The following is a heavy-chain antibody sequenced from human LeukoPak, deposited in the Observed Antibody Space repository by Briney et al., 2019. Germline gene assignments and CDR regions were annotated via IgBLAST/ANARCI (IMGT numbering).Heavy chain of an antibody. D-gene: IGHD3-10*01. CDR3: ARVRIPLIGELLSPGDY. V-gene: IGHV3-23*01. CDR1: GFTFNSYT. J-gene: IGHJ4*02. CDR2: ISGGGGTT. Sequence: GGSLRLSCAGSGFTFNSYTMSWVRQAPGKGLEWVSGISGGGGTTYYADSVKGRFTISRDNSKNTLYLQMNSLRAEDTAVYYCARVRIPLIGELLSPGDYWGQGTLVTVSS.